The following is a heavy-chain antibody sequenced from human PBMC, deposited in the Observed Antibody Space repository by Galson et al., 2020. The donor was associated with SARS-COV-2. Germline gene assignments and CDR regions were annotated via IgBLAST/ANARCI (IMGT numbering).Heavy chain of an antibody. D-gene: IGHD3-22*01. J-gene: IGHJ4*02. CDR3: ARDFGYDSSGSY. CDR2: IYTSGST. Sequence: SETLSLTCTVSGGSISSGSYYWSWIRQPAGKGLEWIGRIYTSGSTNYNPSLKSRVTISVDTSKNQFSLKLSSVTAADTAVYYCARDFGYDSSGSYWGQGTLVTVSS. V-gene: IGHV4-61*02. CDR1: GGSISSGSYY.